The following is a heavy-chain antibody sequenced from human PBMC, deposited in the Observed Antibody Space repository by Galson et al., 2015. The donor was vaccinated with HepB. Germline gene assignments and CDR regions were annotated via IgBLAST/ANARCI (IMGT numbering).Heavy chain of an antibody. CDR1: GFTSSSYW. CDR2: INSAGSST. J-gene: IGHJ4*02. D-gene: IGHD6-13*01. CDR3: AREGSSVYFDY. Sequence: LRLSCAASGFTSSSYWMHWVRRTPGKGLVWVSRINSAGSSTTYADSVKGRFTISRDNAKNTLYLQMNSLRAEDTAVYYCAREGSSVYFDYWGQGTLVTVSS. V-gene: IGHV3-74*01.